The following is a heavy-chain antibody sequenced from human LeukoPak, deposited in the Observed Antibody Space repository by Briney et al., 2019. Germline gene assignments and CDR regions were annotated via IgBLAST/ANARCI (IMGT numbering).Heavy chain of an antibody. D-gene: IGHD2-2*01. CDR2: IYHSGST. CDR1: GGSISSGGYY. J-gene: IGHJ4*02. Sequence: SQTLSLTCTVSGGSISSGGYYWSWIRQPPGKGLEWIGYIYHSGSTYYNPSLKSRVTISVDTSKNQFSLKLSSVTAADTAVYYCARSSWVPAAIGNFDYWGQGTLVTVSS. V-gene: IGHV4-30-2*01. CDR3: ARSSWVPAAIGNFDY.